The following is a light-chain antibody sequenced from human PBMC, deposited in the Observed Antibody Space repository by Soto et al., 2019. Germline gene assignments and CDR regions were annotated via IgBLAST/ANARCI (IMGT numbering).Light chain of an antibody. CDR1: SSNIGAGYD. CDR3: GTWDSSLNGGV. J-gene: IGLJ3*02. Sequence: QSVLTQPPSVSGAPGQMVTISCSGSSSNIGAGYDVHWYQQLPRTAPKLLIYGNSNRPSGVPDRFSASKSGTSASLAITGLQPGDEADYYCGTWDSSLNGGVFGGGTKLTVL. V-gene: IGLV1-40*01. CDR2: GNS.